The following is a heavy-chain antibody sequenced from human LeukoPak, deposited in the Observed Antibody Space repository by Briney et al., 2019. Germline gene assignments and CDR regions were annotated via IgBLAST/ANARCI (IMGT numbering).Heavy chain of an antibody. CDR2: IYPDESDS. V-gene: IGHV5-51*01. D-gene: IGHD1-26*01. J-gene: IGHJ4*02. Sequence: GESLKISCKGSGYTFTTYWIAWVRQMPGKGLEWMGIIYPDESDSTYSPSFQGQVTISADKSISTAYLQWSSLKASDTAMYYCATPGTPGDYWGQGTLVTVSS. CDR1: GYTFTTYW. CDR3: ATPGTPGDY.